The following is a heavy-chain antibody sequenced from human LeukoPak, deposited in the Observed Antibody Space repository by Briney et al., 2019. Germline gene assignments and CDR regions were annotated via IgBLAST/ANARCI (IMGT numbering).Heavy chain of an antibody. Sequence: GGSLRLSCAASGFTFEDYDMSWVRQAPGKGLEWVSLIGASGESTYYADSVKGRFTISRDNSKNTLSLQMNSLRVEDTAMYFCAKDIQLSTWGLGTMVTVSS. CDR3: AKDIQLST. V-gene: IGHV3-23*01. CDR1: GFTFEDYD. J-gene: IGHJ3*01. CDR2: IGASGEST. D-gene: IGHD5-24*01.